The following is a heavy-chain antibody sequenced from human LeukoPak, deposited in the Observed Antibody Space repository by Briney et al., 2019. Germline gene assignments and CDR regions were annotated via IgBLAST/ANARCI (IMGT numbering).Heavy chain of an antibody. CDR1: GFTFSGSA. J-gene: IGHJ4*02. V-gene: IGHV3-73*01. Sequence: GGSLRLSCAASGFTFSGSAMHWVRQASGRGLEWVGRIRSKTNSYATAYAASVKGRLTISRDDSKNTAYLQMNSLKTEDTAVYYCTRHPLDYWGQGTLVTVSS. CDR3: TRHPLDY. CDR2: IRSKTNSYAT.